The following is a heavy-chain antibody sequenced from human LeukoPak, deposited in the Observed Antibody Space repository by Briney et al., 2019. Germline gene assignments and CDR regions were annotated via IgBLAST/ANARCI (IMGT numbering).Heavy chain of an antibody. D-gene: IGHD3-10*01. CDR1: GYTFTSHF. V-gene: IGHV1-46*01. Sequence: GASVKVSCKASGYTFTSHFMHWVRQAPGQGHEWMGIINPSGGSTSYAQKFQGRVTMTRDMSTSTVYMELSSLRSEDTAVYYCARDQRVRGVIINPFDYWGQGTLVTVSS. J-gene: IGHJ4*02. CDR2: INPSGGST. CDR3: ARDQRVRGVIINPFDY.